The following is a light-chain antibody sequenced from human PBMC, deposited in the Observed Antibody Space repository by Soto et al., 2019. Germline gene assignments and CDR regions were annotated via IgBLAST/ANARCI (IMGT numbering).Light chain of an antibody. V-gene: IGKV3-11*01. CDR1: QSVSSY. J-gene: IGKJ5*01. CDR3: QQRSNWIT. Sequence: EIVLTQSPATLSLSPEERATLSCRASQSVSSYLAWYQQKPGQAPRLLIYDASNRATGIPARFSGSGSGTDFTLTISSLEPEDFAVYYCQQRSNWITFGQGTRLEIE. CDR2: DAS.